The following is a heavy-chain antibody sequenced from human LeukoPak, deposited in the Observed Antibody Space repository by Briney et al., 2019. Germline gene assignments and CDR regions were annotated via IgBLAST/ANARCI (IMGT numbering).Heavy chain of an antibody. CDR2: IRYDGSNK. CDR1: GFTFSSYG. CDR3: AKDSGTSGSYEVDY. V-gene: IGHV3-30*02. D-gene: IGHD1-26*01. Sequence: GGSLILSCAASGFTFSSYGMHWVRQAPGKGLEWVAFIRYDGSNKYYADSVKGRFTISRDNSKNTLYLKMNSLRAEDTAVYYCAKDSGTSGSYEVDYWGQGTLVTVSS. J-gene: IGHJ4*02.